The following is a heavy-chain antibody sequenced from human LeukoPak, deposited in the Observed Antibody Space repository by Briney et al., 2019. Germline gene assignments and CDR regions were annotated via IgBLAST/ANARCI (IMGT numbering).Heavy chain of an antibody. CDR3: ARAVVYGSGPFDY. Sequence: SETLSLTCAVSGGSISGYYWSWIRQPPGKGLEWTGEINHSGSTNYNPSLKSRVTISVDTSKNQFSLKLSSVTAADTAVYYCARAVVYGSGPFDYWGQGTLVTVSS. CDR2: INHSGST. D-gene: IGHD3-10*01. V-gene: IGHV4-34*01. J-gene: IGHJ4*02. CDR1: GGSISGYY.